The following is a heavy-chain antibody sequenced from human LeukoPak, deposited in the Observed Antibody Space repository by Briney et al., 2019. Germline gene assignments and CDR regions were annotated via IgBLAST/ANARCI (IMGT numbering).Heavy chain of an antibody. CDR2: ISYDGSNK. CDR1: GFTFSSYA. J-gene: IGHJ4*02. V-gene: IGHV3-30-3*01. CDR3: ARDLNYDILTGYVGYFDY. D-gene: IGHD3-9*01. Sequence: QPGGSLRLSCAASGFTFSSYAMHWVRQAPGKGLEWVAVISYDGSNKYYADSVKGRFTISRDNSKNTLYLQMNSLRAEDTAVYYCARDLNYDILTGYVGYFDYWGQGTLVTVSS.